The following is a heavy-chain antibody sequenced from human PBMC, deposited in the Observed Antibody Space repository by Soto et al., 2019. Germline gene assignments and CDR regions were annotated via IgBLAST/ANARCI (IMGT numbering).Heavy chain of an antibody. D-gene: IGHD3-16*01. CDR1: GFTFAEYA. CDR2: IIWDGSDV. J-gene: IGHJ6*02. CDR3: AKAYSLGTGRVSYAHGMDV. Sequence: GGSLRLSCAASGFTFAEYAMHWVRQAPGKGLEWVALIIWDGSDVTYADSVKGRFTISRDDSKNSLYLQMNSLRREDTALYYCAKAYSLGTGRVSYAHGMDVWGQGTTVTVSS. V-gene: IGHV3-43D*04.